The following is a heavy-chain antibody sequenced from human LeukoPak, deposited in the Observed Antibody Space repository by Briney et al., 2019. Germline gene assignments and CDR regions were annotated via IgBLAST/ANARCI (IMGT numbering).Heavy chain of an antibody. D-gene: IGHD5-18*01. CDR2: IIPIFGTA. J-gene: IGHJ4*02. CDR1: GGTFSSYA. Sequence: SVEVSCKASGGTFSSYAISWVRQAPGQGLEWMGGIIPIFGTANYAQKFQGRVTITADESTSTAYMELSSLRSEDTAVYYCARAFGRGYSYSYGVYWGQGTLVTVSS. CDR3: ARAFGRGYSYSYGVY. V-gene: IGHV1-69*13.